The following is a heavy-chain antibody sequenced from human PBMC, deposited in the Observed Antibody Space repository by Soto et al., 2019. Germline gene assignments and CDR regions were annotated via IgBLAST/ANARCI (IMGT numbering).Heavy chain of an antibody. D-gene: IGHD6-13*01. Sequence: QVQLVQSGAEVKKPGSSVKVSCKASGGTFSSYAISWVRQAPGQGLEWMGGIIPIFGTANYAQKFQGRVTITADESTKTAYMELSSLRSEDTAVYYCARDLPGIAAAGGYYYGMAVWGQGTTVTVSS. J-gene: IGHJ6*02. CDR3: ARDLPGIAAAGGYYYGMAV. CDR2: IIPIFGTA. CDR1: GGTFSSYA. V-gene: IGHV1-69*01.